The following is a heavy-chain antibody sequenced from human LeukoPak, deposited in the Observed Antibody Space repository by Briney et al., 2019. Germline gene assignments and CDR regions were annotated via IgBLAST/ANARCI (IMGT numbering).Heavy chain of an antibody. D-gene: IGHD3-22*01. Sequence: GSSVTVSFKASGFTYTSSAIQGVGQARGQRLEGIGWSVVGSGKPNYAQKFQRSVTITRDMSTSTGYMELSSPRSEDTAVYYCVAVPYDYDSIGYYPWGEGTLASVSS. CDR1: GFTYTSSA. CDR3: VAVPYDYDSIGYYP. V-gene: IGHV1-58*02. CDR2: SVVGSGKP. J-gene: IGHJ5*02.